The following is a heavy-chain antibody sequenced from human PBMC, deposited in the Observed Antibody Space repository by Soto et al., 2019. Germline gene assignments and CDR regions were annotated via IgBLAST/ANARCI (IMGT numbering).Heavy chain of an antibody. CDR1: GFPFGGSY. CDR3: VRGGACGLFDP. V-gene: IGHV3-11*06. D-gene: IGHD2-21*01. CDR2: ISRGSRYP. Sequence: GGSLRLSCAVSGFPFGGSYMSWIRQAPGKGLEWVSYISRGSRYPAYADSVKGRFTISRDNAKRSLYLQMMSLTAEDTAIYYCVRGGACGLFDPWGQGTRVTFYS. J-gene: IGHJ5*02.